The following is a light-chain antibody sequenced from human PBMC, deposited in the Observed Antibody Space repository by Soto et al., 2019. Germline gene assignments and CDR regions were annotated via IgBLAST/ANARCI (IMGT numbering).Light chain of an antibody. J-gene: IGKJ3*01. CDR2: WAS. Sequence: DIVMTQSPDSLAVSLGERATINCKSSQSVLYSSNNKNYLAWYQQKPGQPPKLFIYWASTRESGVPDRFSGSGSGTDCTLTINSLQAEDVAVYYCQQYYATPPTFGPGTKVDVK. CDR3: QQYYATPPT. CDR1: QSVLYSSNNKNY. V-gene: IGKV4-1*01.